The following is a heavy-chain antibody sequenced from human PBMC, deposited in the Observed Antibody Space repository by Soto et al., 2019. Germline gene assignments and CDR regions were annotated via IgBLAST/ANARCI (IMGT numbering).Heavy chain of an antibody. CDR2: ISGSGGST. Sequence: GGSLRLSCAASGFTFSSYAMSWVRQAPGKGLEWVSAISGSGGSTYYADSVKGRFTISRDNSKNTLYLQMNSLRAEGTAVYYCAKALRITMIVVVTFAFDIWGQGTLVTVSS. D-gene: IGHD3-22*01. CDR3: AKALRITMIVVVTFAFDI. J-gene: IGHJ4*02. V-gene: IGHV3-23*01. CDR1: GFTFSSYA.